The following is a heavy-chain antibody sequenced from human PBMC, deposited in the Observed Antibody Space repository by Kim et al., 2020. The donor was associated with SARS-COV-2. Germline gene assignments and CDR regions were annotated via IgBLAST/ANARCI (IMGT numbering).Heavy chain of an antibody. D-gene: IGHD4-17*01. V-gene: IGHV3-23*01. J-gene: IGHJ4*02. Sequence: AEPLQGRFPISRDHPKHTLYLQMNSLRAEDTAVYYCAKVQATTTVTTVDYWGQGTLVTVSS. CDR3: AKVQATTTVTTVDY.